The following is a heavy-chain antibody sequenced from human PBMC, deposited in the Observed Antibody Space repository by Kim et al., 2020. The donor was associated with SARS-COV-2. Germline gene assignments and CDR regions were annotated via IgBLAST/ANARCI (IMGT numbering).Heavy chain of an antibody. CDR3: ARRRPSTYDFWSGYQDEFDY. CDR2: IYPGDSDT. D-gene: IGHD3-3*01. V-gene: IGHV5-51*01. Sequence: GESLKISCKGSGYSFTSYWIGWVRQMPGKGLEWMGIIYPGDSDTRYSPSFQGQVTISADKSISTAYLQWSSLKASDTAMYYCARRRPSTYDFWSGYQDEFDYWGQGTLVTVSS. J-gene: IGHJ4*02. CDR1: GYSFTSYW.